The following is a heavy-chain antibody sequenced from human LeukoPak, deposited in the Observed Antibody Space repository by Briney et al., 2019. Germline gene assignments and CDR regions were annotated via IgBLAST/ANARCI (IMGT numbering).Heavy chain of an antibody. CDR1: GYTFTDYF. D-gene: IGHD3-10*01. Sequence: GASVKVSCKASGYTFTDYFFHWVRQAPGQGLEWMGWINPNSGGTNYAQKFQGRVTMIRDTSISTAYMELSRLRSDDTAVYYCARDAAMVRGNVYDYWGQGTLVTVSS. CDR3: ARDAAMVRGNVYDY. J-gene: IGHJ4*02. V-gene: IGHV1-2*02. CDR2: INPNSGGT.